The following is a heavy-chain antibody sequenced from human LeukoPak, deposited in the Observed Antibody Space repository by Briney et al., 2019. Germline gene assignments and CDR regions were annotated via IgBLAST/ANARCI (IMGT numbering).Heavy chain of an antibody. CDR1: GGSFSGYY. J-gene: IGHJ3*02. D-gene: IGHD5-24*01. CDR2: INHSGST. Sequence: PETLSLTCAVYGGSFSGYYWSWIRQPPGKGLEWIGEINHSGSTNYNPSLKSRVTISVDTSKNQFSLKLSSVTAADTAVYYCARRGHRRWLQAYAFDIWGQGTMVTVSS. V-gene: IGHV4-34*01. CDR3: ARRGHRRWLQAYAFDI.